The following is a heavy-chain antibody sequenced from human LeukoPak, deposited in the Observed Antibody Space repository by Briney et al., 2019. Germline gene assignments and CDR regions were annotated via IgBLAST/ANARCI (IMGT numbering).Heavy chain of an antibody. CDR1: GASFSYDC. V-gene: IGHV4-34*01. D-gene: IGHD7-27*01. CDR3: AKGVWAPRFDS. CDR2: INHSGSI. Sequence: SETLSLTCAVYGASFSYDCWNWIRQAPGKGLEWIGEINHSGSITYNPSLKSRVTISAEKSKSQFSLRLTSVTAADTAVYYCAKGVWAPRFDSWGQGTLVTVSS. J-gene: IGHJ5*01.